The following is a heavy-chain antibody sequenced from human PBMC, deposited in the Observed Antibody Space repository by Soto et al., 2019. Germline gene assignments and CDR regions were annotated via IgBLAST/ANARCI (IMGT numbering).Heavy chain of an antibody. CDR2: IDSSGEK. CDR1: GLSITDSEMG. Sequence: QVTLKESGPVLVKPTETLTLRCTVSGLSITDSEMGVSWIRQPPGQRLEWLAHIDSSGEKSYRTFLKSRLATSKDTSKRPIVLTMTNMDPADTATYYCARRRLAVTVSPWFDPWGEGIPVTVSS. CDR3: ARRRLAVTVSPWFDP. J-gene: IGHJ5*02. V-gene: IGHV2-26*01.